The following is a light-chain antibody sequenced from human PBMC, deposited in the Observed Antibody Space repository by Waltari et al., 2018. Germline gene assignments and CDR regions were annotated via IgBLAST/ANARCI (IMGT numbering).Light chain of an antibody. V-gene: IGKV3-20*01. CDR2: AES. CDR3: QHYVRLPVT. CDR1: QSVSRA. Sequence: EIVLTHSPGTLSLSPGVKATLACRASQSVSRALAWYQQKPGQAPRLLIYAESSRATGIPDRFSGSGSGTDFSLTISRLEPEDFAVYYCQHYVRLPVTFGQGTKVEIK. J-gene: IGKJ1*01.